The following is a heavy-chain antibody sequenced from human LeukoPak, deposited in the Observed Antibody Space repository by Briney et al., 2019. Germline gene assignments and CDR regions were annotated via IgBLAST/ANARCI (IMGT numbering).Heavy chain of an antibody. CDR3: ARNYAWAQYCGGGSCCG. V-gene: IGHV3-48*03. CDR1: GFTFSSYE. Sequence: GGSLRLSCAASGFTFSSYEMNWVRQAPGKGLEWVSYISSSGRSMYYADSVKGRFTISRDNAKNSLYLQMNSLRVEDTAVYYCARNYAWAQYCGGGSCCGWGQGTLVTVSS. CDR2: ISSSGRSM. J-gene: IGHJ4*02. D-gene: IGHD2-15*01.